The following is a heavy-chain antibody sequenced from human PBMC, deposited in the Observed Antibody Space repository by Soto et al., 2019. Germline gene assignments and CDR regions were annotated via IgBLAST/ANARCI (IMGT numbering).Heavy chain of an antibody. Sequence: SVKVSCKASGGTFSSYAISWVRQAPGQGLEWMGGIIPIFGTANYAQKFQGRVTITADKSTSTAYMELSSLRSEDTAVYYCARVYRVYSSSPSGYNWFDPWGQGSLVTVSS. CDR2: IIPIFGTA. CDR1: GGTFSSYA. V-gene: IGHV1-69*06. J-gene: IGHJ5*02. CDR3: ARVYRVYSSSPSGYNWFDP. D-gene: IGHD6-13*01.